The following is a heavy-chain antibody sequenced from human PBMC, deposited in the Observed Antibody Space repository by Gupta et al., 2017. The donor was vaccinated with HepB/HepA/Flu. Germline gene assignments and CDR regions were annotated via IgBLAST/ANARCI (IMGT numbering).Heavy chain of an antibody. CDR2: IRSKANSYAT. Sequence: EVQLVESGGGLVQPGGSLKLSCAAPGFTFSGSAMHWFRQASGKGLEWVGRIRSKANSYATAYAASVKGRFTIARDDSKNTAYLQMNSLKTEDTAVYYCTRHFWGNTIEMATANDWYFDLWGRGTLVTVSS. J-gene: IGHJ2*01. V-gene: IGHV3-73*02. D-gene: IGHD5-24*01. CDR3: TRHFWGNTIEMATANDWYFDL. CDR1: GFTFSGSA.